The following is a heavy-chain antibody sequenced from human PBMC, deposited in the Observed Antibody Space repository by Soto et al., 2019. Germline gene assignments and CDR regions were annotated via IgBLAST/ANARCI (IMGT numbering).Heavy chain of an antibody. Sequence: GGSLRLSCAASGFTFSSYGMHWVRQAPGKGLEWVAVIWYDGSNKYYADSVKGRFTISRDNSKNTLYLQMNSLRAEDTAVYYCATADSSSSPLDYWGQGTLVTVSS. CDR3: ATADSSSSPLDY. J-gene: IGHJ4*02. CDR2: IWYDGSNK. CDR1: GFTFSSYG. V-gene: IGHV3-33*01. D-gene: IGHD6-6*01.